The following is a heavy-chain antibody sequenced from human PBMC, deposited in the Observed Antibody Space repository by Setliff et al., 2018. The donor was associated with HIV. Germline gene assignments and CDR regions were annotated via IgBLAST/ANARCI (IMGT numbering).Heavy chain of an antibody. J-gene: IGHJ6*03. Sequence: SVKVSCKASGDTFNNYAIGWVRQAPGQGLEWMGGILPVSGAANYAQKFRGRVTITADESTATFYMEMSTLRSEDTAVYYCVNLPFFYYYYMDVWGEGTPVTVSS. V-gene: IGHV1-69*13. CDR1: GDTFNNYA. CDR3: VNLPFFYYYYMDV. CDR2: ILPVSGAA.